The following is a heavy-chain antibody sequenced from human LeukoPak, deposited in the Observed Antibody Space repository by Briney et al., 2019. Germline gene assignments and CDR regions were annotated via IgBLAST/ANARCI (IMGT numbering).Heavy chain of an antibody. CDR1: GGTFSSYA. J-gene: IGHJ4*02. CDR2: IIPILGIA. Sequence: GAWVKVSCKASGGTFSSYAISWGRQAPGQGLEWRGRIIPILGIANYAQKFQGRVTITADKSTSTAYMELSSLRSEDTAVYYCARDSYGSGSMGYWGQGTLVTVSS. CDR3: ARDSYGSGSMGY. V-gene: IGHV1-69*04. D-gene: IGHD3-10*01.